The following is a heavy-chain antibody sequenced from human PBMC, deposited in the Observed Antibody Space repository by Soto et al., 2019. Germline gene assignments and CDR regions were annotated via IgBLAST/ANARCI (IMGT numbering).Heavy chain of an antibody. CDR3: ARTKILGYCSSTSCYDFDY. CDR1: GYSFPSYW. D-gene: IGHD2-2*01. CDR2: IDPSDSYT. J-gene: IGHJ4*02. Sequence: DALQISCEVSGYSFPSYWISWVRQMPGKALAWMGRIDPSDSYTNYSPSFQGHVTISADKSISTAYLQWSSLKASDTAMYYCARTKILGYCSSTSCYDFDYWSQGTLVTVSS. V-gene: IGHV5-10-1*01.